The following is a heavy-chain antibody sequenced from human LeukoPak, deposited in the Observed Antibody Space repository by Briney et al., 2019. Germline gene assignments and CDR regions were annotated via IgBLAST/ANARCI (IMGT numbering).Heavy chain of an antibody. V-gene: IGHV4-61*03. CDR1: GDSVSNGNYY. Sequence: PSETLSLTCTVSGDSVSNGNYYWSWLRQPPGKALEWIGYIYYTGKTYYNPSLEGRVTILVDTSRNHFSVKLSSVTAADTAVYYCVRSQNYYGSGDYWSQGTLVTVSS. D-gene: IGHD3-10*01. CDR2: IYYTGKT. J-gene: IGHJ4*02. CDR3: VRSQNYYGSGDY.